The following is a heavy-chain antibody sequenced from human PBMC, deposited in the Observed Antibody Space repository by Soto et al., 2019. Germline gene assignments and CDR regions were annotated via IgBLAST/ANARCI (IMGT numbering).Heavy chain of an antibody. Sequence: QVQLQESGPGLVKPSGTLSLTCAVSGGSISSSNWWSWVRQPPGMGLEWIGEIYHSGSTNYNPSLKRRVTISVDKSKNQFSLKLSSVTAADTAVYYCASVRGGYYYAMDVWGQGTTVTVSS. D-gene: IGHD3-10*02. J-gene: IGHJ6*02. CDR3: ASVRGGYYYAMDV. CDR2: IYHSGST. V-gene: IGHV4-4*02. CDR1: GGSISSSNW.